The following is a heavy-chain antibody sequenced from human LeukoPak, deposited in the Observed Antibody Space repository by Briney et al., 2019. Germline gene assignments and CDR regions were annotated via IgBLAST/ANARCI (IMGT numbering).Heavy chain of an antibody. J-gene: IGHJ4*02. V-gene: IGHV3-13*01. CDR1: GFTFKSYD. D-gene: IGHD6-13*01. Sequence: GGSPRLSCAASGFTFKSYDMHWVRQAAGEGLEWVSAIGTAGDTYYPGSVKGRFTISRENAKNSLDLQMNSLRAGDTAVYYCARGGRGSSWFDNWGQGTLVTVSS. CDR2: IGTAGDT. CDR3: ARGGRGSSWFDN.